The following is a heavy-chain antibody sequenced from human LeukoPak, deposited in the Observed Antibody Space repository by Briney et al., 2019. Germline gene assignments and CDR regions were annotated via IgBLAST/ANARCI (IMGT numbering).Heavy chain of an antibody. V-gene: IGHV3-64*01. D-gene: IGHD3-10*01. CDR2: ISSNGGST. Sequence: GGSLRLSCAASGFTFSSYAMHWVRQAPGKGLEYVSAISSNGGSTYYANSVKGRFTISRDNSKNTLYLQMGSLRAEDMAVYYCARDRDMVRGVRNYYYYYMDVWGKGTTVTISS. J-gene: IGHJ6*03. CDR3: ARDRDMVRGVRNYYYYYMDV. CDR1: GFTFSSYA.